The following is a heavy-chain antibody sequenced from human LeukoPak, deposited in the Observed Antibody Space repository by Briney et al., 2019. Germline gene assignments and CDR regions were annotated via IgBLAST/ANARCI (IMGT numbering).Heavy chain of an antibody. Sequence: GASVRVSCKASGYTFTGYYMHWVRQAPGQGLEWMGWINPNSGGTNYAQKFQGRVTMTRDTSISTAYMELSRLRSDDTAVYYCARDRAVWFGEPKYYFDYWGQGTLVTVSS. D-gene: IGHD3-10*01. J-gene: IGHJ4*02. CDR2: INPNSGGT. CDR1: GYTFTGYY. V-gene: IGHV1-2*02. CDR3: ARDRAVWFGEPKYYFDY.